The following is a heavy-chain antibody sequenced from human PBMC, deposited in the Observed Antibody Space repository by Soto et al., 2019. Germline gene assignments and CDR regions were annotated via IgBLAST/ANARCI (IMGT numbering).Heavy chain of an antibody. CDR3: ARTYGSGSYYYYYYYMDV. Sequence: SETLSLTCTVSGGSISSYYWSWIRQPPGKGLEWIGYIYYSGSTNYNPSLKSRVTISVDTSKNQFSLKLSSVTAADTAVYYCARTYGSGSYYYYYYYMDVWGKGTTVTVSS. CDR1: GGSISSYY. J-gene: IGHJ6*03. V-gene: IGHV4-59*08. D-gene: IGHD3-10*01. CDR2: IYYSGST.